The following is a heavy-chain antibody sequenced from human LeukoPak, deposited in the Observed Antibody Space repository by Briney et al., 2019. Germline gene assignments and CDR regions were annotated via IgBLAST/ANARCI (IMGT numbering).Heavy chain of an antibody. CDR2: IYSGGST. CDR1: GFTVSNNY. J-gene: IGHJ4*02. D-gene: IGHD2-15*01. V-gene: IGHV3-53*01. CDR3: ARARGSNVAYFDY. Sequence: GGSLRLSCAASGFTVSNNYMSWVRQAPGKGLEWVSVIYSGGSTYYAVSVKDRFTISRDNSTNTLYLQMNSLRGEDTAVYYCARARGSNVAYFDYWGQATLVTASS.